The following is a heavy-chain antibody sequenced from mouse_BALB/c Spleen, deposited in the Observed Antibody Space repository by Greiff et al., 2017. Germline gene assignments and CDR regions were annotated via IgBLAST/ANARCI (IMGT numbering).Heavy chain of an antibody. V-gene: IGHV3-6*02. CDR3: ARERGFPYYFDY. J-gene: IGHJ2*01. Sequence: VQLKESGPGLVKPSQSLSLTCTVTGYSITSDYAWNWIRQFPGNKLEWMGYISYDGSNNYNPSLKNRISITRDTSKNQFFLKLNSVTTEDTATYYCARERGFPYYFDYWGQGTTLTVSS. CDR2: ISYDGSN. CDR1: GYSITSDYA.